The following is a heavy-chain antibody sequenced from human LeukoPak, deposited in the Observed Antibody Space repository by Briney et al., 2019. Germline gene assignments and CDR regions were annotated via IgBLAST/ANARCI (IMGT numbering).Heavy chain of an antibody. CDR3: VRLSGVTMVRGVTSPSDN. CDR1: GFTFSSYS. D-gene: IGHD3-10*01. CDR2: ISTSSTYI. V-gene: IGHV3-21*01. Sequence: PGGSLRLSCAASGFTFSSYSMNWVRQAPGKGLEWVSSISTSSTYIYYADSVKGRFTISRDNAKNSLYLQMNSLRAEDTAVYYCVRLSGVTMVRGVTSPSDNWGQGTLVTVAS. J-gene: IGHJ4*02.